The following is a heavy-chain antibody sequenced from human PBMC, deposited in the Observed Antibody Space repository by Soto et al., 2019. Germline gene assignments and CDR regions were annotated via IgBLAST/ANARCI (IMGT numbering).Heavy chain of an antibody. CDR1: GFTFSSYT. D-gene: IGHD3-16*01. Sequence: EVQLVESGGGLVQPGGSLRLSCAASGFTFSSYTMHWVRQAAGKGLEYVSSIATNGGSTYYANSVKGRFTISRDNSKNTLYLQMGSLRADDMGVYYCARRDRGTDYWGQGTLVTVSS. CDR3: ARRDRGTDY. V-gene: IGHV3-64*01. J-gene: IGHJ4*02. CDR2: IATNGGST.